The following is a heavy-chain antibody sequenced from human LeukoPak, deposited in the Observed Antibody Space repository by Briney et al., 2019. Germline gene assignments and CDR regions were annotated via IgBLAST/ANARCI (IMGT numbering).Heavy chain of an antibody. CDR2: ISSSSSYI. CDR3: ARDYYDILTGEADAFDI. Sequence: GGSLRLSCAASGFTFSSYSMNWVRQAPGKGLEWVSSISSSSSYIYYADSVKGRFTISRDNAKNSLYLQMNSLRAEDTAVYYCARDYYDILTGEADAFDIWGQGTMVTVSS. CDR1: GFTFSSYS. J-gene: IGHJ3*02. D-gene: IGHD3-9*01. V-gene: IGHV3-21*01.